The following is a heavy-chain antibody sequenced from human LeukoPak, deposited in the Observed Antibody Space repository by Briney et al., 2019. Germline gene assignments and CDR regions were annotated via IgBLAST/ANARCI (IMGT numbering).Heavy chain of an antibody. Sequence: PGGSLRLSCAASGFTFSDYYMSWVRQAPGKGLEWVSVIYSGGSTYYADSVKGRFTISRDNSKNALYLQMNSLRAEDTAVYYCARDSPYCSSTSCPFDYWGQGTLVTVSS. CDR2: IYSGGST. D-gene: IGHD2-2*01. V-gene: IGHV3-53*01. CDR1: GFTFSDYY. CDR3: ARDSPYCSSTSCPFDY. J-gene: IGHJ4*02.